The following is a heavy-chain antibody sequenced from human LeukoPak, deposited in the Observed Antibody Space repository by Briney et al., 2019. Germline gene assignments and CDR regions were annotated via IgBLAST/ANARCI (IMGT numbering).Heavy chain of an antibody. CDR1: GGSFSGYY. CDR2: ITHSGST. V-gene: IGHV4-34*01. D-gene: IGHD6-6*01. Sequence: PSETLSLTCAVYGGSFSGYYWSWIRQPPGKGLEWIGEITHSGSTNYNPSLKSRVTISVDTSKNQFSLKLSSVTAADTAVYYCARGRARPMDVWGQGTTVTVSS. J-gene: IGHJ6*02. CDR3: ARGRARPMDV.